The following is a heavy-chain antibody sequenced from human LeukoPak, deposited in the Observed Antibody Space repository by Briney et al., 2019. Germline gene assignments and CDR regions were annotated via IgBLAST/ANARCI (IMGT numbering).Heavy chain of an antibody. Sequence: SVKVSCKASGYTFTSYGISWVRQAPGQGLEWMGGIIPIFGTANYAQKFQGRVTITTDESTSTAYMELSSLRSEDTAVYYCARDPEGGGDSPTDYWGQGTLVTVSS. V-gene: IGHV1-69*05. J-gene: IGHJ4*02. CDR1: GYTFTSYG. CDR3: ARDPEGGGDSPTDY. D-gene: IGHD2-21*02. CDR2: IIPIFGTA.